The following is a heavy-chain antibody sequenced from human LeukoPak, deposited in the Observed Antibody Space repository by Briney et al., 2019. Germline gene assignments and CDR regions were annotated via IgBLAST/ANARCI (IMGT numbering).Heavy chain of an antibody. Sequence: PGRSLRLSCAAYGFTFSSYGMHWVRQAPGKGLEWVAFIRYDGSNKYYADSVKGRFTISRDNSKNTLYLQMNSLRAEDTAVYYCAKDRGKVPAAIFDYWGQGTLVTVSS. CDR3: AKDRGKVPAAIFDY. J-gene: IGHJ4*02. CDR2: IRYDGSNK. CDR1: GFTFSSYG. V-gene: IGHV3-30*02. D-gene: IGHD2-2*01.